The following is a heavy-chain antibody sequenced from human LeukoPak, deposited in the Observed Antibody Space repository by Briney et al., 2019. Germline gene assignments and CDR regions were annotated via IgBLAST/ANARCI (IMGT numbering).Heavy chain of an antibody. CDR1: GYSISSGYY. CDR3: ARLPLHSYFDY. J-gene: IGHJ4*02. CDR2: IYHSGST. Sequence: SETLSPTCAVSGYSISSGYYWGWIRQPPGKGLEWIGSIYHSGSTYYNPSLKSRVTISVDTSKNQFSLKLSSVTAADTAVYYCARLPLHSYFDYWGQGTLVTVSS. V-gene: IGHV4-38-2*01.